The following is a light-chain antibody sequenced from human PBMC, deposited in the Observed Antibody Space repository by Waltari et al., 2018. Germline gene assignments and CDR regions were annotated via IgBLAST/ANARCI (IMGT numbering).Light chain of an antibody. CDR3: QAWDGTTAGVL. CDR1: KLGGKY. CDR2: QDN. Sequence: SYELTQPPSVSVSPGQTASITCSGHKLGGKYASWYQQRPGQYPVLVSYQDNKRPSGIPERFSGSNSGTTATLTISGTQAMDEADYYCQAWDGTTAGVLFGGGTKLTVL. J-gene: IGLJ2*01. V-gene: IGLV3-1*01.